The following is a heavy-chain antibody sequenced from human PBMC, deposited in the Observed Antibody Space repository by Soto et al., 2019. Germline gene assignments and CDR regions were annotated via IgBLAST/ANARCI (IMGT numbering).Heavy chain of an antibody. J-gene: IGHJ4*02. CDR3: ARRTGTAPRFDY. Sequence: PGGSLRLSCEASGFTFSRSYMNWVRQAPGKGLEWISYISSSTSTIYYAGSVKGRFTVSRDNSKNTLFLLMNSLRPEDTAVYFCARRTGTAPRFDYWGQGTLVTVSS. D-gene: IGHD1-7*01. CDR2: ISSSTSTI. V-gene: IGHV3-48*01. CDR1: GFTFSRSY.